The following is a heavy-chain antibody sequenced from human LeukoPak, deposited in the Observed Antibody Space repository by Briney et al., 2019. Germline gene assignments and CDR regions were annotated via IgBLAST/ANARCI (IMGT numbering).Heavy chain of an antibody. CDR3: AREPLFDY. CDR1: GFIFSNYG. J-gene: IGHJ4*02. V-gene: IGHV3-30*03. CDR2: ISYDGSNK. Sequence: PGGSLRLSCEVPGFIFSNYGMHWVRQAPGKGLEWVAVISYDGSNKYYADSVKGRFTISRDNSKNTLYLQMNSLRAEDTAVYYCAREPLFDYWGQGTLVTVSS.